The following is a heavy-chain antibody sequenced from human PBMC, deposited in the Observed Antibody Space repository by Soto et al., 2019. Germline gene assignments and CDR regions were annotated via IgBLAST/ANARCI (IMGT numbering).Heavy chain of an antibody. V-gene: IGHV3-33*01. CDR2: IWYDGSNK. CDR3: ARDPPPSGPRGYFQH. J-gene: IGHJ1*01. Sequence: GGSLRLSCAASGFTFSSYGMHWVRQAPGKGLEWVAVIWYDGSNKYYADSVKGRFTISRDNSKNTLYLQMNSLRAEDTAVYYCARDPPPSGPRGYFQHWGQGTLVTVSS. CDR1: GFTFSSYG. D-gene: IGHD6-19*01.